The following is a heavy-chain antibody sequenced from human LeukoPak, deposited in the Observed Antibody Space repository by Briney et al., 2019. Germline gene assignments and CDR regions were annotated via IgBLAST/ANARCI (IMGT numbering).Heavy chain of an antibody. D-gene: IGHD6-19*01. CDR2: INSDESDT. CDR1: GFTFSSHW. J-gene: IGHJ6*03. V-gene: IGHV3-74*01. CDR3: ARASGWYEGVYYYYYMDV. Sequence: GGSLRLSCAASGFTFSSHWMHWVRQAPGKGLVWVARINSDESDTRYADSVKGRFTISRDNAKNTLYLQMNSLRGEDTAVYYCARASGWYEGVYYYYYMDVWGKGTTVTVSS.